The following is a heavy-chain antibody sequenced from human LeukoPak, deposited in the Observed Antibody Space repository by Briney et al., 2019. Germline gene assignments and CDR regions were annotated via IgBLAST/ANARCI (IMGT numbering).Heavy chain of an antibody. J-gene: IGHJ6*02. CDR2: ISWNSGSI. CDR3: AKDSLYYYYGMDV. V-gene: IGHV3-9*01. Sequence: HPGRSLRLSCAASGFTLDDYAMHWVRRAPGKGLEWVSGISWNSGSIGYADSVKGRFTISRDNAKNSLYLQMNSLRAEDTALYYCAKDSLYYYYGMDVWGQGTTVTVSS. CDR1: GFTLDDYA.